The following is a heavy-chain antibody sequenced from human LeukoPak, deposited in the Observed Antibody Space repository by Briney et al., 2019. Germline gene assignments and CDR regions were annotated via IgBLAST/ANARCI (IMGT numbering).Heavy chain of an antibody. Sequence: GSLRLSCAASGFTFSSYSMYWVRQAPGKGLEWVSYISSSSATIYYADSVKGRFTISGDNAKNSLYLQMNSLRAEDTAVYYCARDLKETRVAGYYFDYWGQGTLVTVSS. CDR1: GFTFSSYS. V-gene: IGHV3-48*04. D-gene: IGHD6-19*01. CDR3: ARDLKETRVAGYYFDY. J-gene: IGHJ4*02. CDR2: ISSSSATI.